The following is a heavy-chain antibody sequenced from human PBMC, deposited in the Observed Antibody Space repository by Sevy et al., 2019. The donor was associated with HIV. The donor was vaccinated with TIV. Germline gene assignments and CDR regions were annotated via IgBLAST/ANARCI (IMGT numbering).Heavy chain of an antibody. CDR2: IYYSGST. V-gene: IGHV4-61*01. D-gene: IGHD1-20*01. J-gene: IGHJ4*02. CDR3: ARLTGTFPPTRSFDY. Sequence: SETLSLTCTVSGGSVSSGSYYWSWIRQPPGKGLEWIGYIYYSGSTNYNPSLKSRVTISVDTSKNQFSLKLSSVTAADTAAYYCARLTGTFPPTRSFDYWGQGTLVTVSS. CDR1: GGSVSSGSYY.